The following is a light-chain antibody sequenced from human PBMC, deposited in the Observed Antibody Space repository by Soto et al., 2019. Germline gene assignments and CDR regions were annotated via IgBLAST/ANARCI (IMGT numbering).Light chain of an antibody. Sequence: DIQMTQSPSSLSASIGDRVTITCQASQDIGDYLNWHRQKPGKAPKLLIYAASNLEPGVPSRFRGSGSGTEFSLTITSLQPEDIATYYCQQYDILPPFTFGPGTKVDIK. CDR1: QDIGDY. CDR2: AAS. J-gene: IGKJ3*01. CDR3: QQYDILPPFT. V-gene: IGKV1-33*01.